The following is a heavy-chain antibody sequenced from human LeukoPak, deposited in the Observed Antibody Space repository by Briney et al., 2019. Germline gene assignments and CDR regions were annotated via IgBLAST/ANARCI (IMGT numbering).Heavy chain of an antibody. CDR2: IYYSGST. J-gene: IGHJ4*02. CDR1: GGSLSSYY. CDR3: ARGSSSGYSSPIDY. Sequence: PSETLSLTCAVSGGSLSSYYWSWVRQPPGKGLEWIGDIYYSGSTNYNPSLKSRVTISVDTSKNQFSLTLSSVTAADTAVYYCARGSSSGYSSPIDYWGQGTLVTVSS. V-gene: IGHV4-59*01. D-gene: IGHD6-13*01.